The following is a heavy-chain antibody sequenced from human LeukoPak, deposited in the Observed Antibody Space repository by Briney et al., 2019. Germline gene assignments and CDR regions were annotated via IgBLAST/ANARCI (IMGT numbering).Heavy chain of an antibody. J-gene: IGHJ3*02. V-gene: IGHV3-21*01. CDR1: GFTFSTYN. D-gene: IGHD3-22*01. CDR3: ARDRDPGYYDTNGYRRVNAFDI. Sequence: GGSLRLSCAASGFTFSTYNMNWVRHAPGKGLEWISSITSSSSYLYYADSVEGRFTISRDNAKNSLFLQMNSLRAEDTAVYYCARDRDPGYYDTNGYRRVNAFDIWGQGTMVTVSS. CDR2: ITSSSSYL.